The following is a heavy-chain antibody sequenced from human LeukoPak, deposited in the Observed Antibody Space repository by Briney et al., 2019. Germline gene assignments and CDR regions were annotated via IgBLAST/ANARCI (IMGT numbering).Heavy chain of an antibody. Sequence: SETLSLTCAVYGGSFSGYYWSWIRQPPGKGLEWIGEINHSGSTNYNPSLKSRVTISVDTSKNQFSLKVSSVTAADTAVYYCARGNTTGVVVNYYYMDVWGKGTTVTVSS. CDR1: GGSFSGYY. J-gene: IGHJ6*03. CDR3: ARGNTTGVVVNYYYMDV. CDR2: INHSGST. D-gene: IGHD3-3*01. V-gene: IGHV4-34*01.